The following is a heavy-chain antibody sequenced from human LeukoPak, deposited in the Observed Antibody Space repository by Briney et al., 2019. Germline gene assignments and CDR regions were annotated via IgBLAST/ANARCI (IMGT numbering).Heavy chain of an antibody. CDR2: IYHSGST. CDR1: GYSISSGYY. D-gene: IGHD1-26*01. V-gene: IGHV4-38-2*02. J-gene: IGHJ4*02. CDR3: ARDRASEDGNYFDY. Sequence: PSETLSLTCAVSGYSISSGYYWGWIRQPPGKGLEWIGSIYHSGSTYYNPSLKSRVTISVDTSKNQFSLKLSSVTAADTAVYYCARDRASEDGNYFDYWGQGTLVTVSS.